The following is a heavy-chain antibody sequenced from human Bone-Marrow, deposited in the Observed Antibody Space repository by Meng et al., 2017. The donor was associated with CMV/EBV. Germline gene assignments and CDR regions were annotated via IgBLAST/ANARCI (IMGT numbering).Heavy chain of an antibody. D-gene: IGHD5-18*01. Sequence: SETLSLTCTVSGGSISSSSYYWGWIRQPPGKGPEWIGYIYYTGTTDYNPSLKSRVTISVDTSRNEFSLKLNSVTAADTAVYYCARYRRGYNYVTGRAGDYFDCWGQGTLVTVYS. CDR3: ARYRRGYNYVTGRAGDYFDC. J-gene: IGHJ4*02. CDR2: IYYTGTT. V-gene: IGHV4-61*05. CDR1: GGSISSSSYY.